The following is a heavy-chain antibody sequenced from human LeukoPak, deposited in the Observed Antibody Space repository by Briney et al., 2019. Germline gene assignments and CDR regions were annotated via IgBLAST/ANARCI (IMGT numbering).Heavy chain of an antibody. CDR1: GFTVSSNY. J-gene: IGHJ4*02. D-gene: IGHD4-17*01. CDR3: ARDMTTVTTGDY. Sequence: GGSLRLSCAASGFTVSSNYMSWVRQAPGKGLEWVSVIYSGGSTYYADSVKGRFTISRDNSKNTLYLQLNSLRAEDTAVYYCARDMTTVTTGDYWGQGTLVTVSS. CDR2: IYSGGST. V-gene: IGHV3-66*01.